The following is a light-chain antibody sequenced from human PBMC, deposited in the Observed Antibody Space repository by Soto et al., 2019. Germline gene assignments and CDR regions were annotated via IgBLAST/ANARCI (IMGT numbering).Light chain of an antibody. J-gene: IGKJ2*01. CDR1: QSVSSSY. CDR2: GAS. Sequence: EIVLTQSPGTLSLSPGERATLSCRASQSVSSSYLAWYQQKPGQAPRLLIYGASSRATGIPESFSGSGSGTDFTLTISRLEPEDFAVYYCQQYGSSPYTFGQGTKLEIK. V-gene: IGKV3-20*01. CDR3: QQYGSSPYT.